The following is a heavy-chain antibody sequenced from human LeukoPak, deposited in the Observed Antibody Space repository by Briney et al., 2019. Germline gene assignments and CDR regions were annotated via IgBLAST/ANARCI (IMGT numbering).Heavy chain of an antibody. CDR2: ISYDGSNK. D-gene: IGHD5-18*01. V-gene: IGHV3-30-3*01. CDR3: ARAPRRGYSCGPTDY. CDR1: GFTFSSYA. Sequence: GGSLRLSCAASGFTFSSYAMHWVRQAPGKGLEWVAVISYDGSNKYYADSVKGRFTISGDNSKNTLYLQMNSLRAEDTAVYYCARAPRRGYSCGPTDYWGQGTLVTVSS. J-gene: IGHJ4*02.